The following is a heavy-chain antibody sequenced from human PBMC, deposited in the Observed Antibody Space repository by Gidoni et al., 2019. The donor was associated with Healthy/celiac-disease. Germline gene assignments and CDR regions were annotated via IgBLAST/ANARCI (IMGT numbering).Heavy chain of an antibody. V-gene: IGHV4-59*01. CDR1: GGSISSYY. Sequence: QVQLQESGPGLVKPSETLSLTCTASGGSISSYYGSWIRQPPGKGLKWIGYIYYSGSTKYNPSLKSRVTISVDTSKNQFSLKLSSVTAADTAVYYCARYWGSGSYGNWFDPWGQGTLVTVSS. CDR2: IYYSGST. D-gene: IGHD3-10*01. CDR3: ARYWGSGSYGNWFDP. J-gene: IGHJ5*02.